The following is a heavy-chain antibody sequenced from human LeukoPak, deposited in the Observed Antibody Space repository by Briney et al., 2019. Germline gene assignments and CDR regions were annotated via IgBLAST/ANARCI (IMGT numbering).Heavy chain of an antibody. CDR1: EFTFSSYW. CDR2: IKQDGSEK. V-gene: IGHV3-7*01. CDR3: ARVFGAGYSDY. J-gene: IGHJ4*02. D-gene: IGHD4/OR15-4a*01. Sequence: QPGGSLRLSCAASEFTFSSYWMSWVRQAPGKGLEWVASIKQDGSEKYYVDSVKGRVTISRDNAKNSLYLQMNSLRAEDTAVYYCARVFGAGYSDYWGQGTLVTVSS.